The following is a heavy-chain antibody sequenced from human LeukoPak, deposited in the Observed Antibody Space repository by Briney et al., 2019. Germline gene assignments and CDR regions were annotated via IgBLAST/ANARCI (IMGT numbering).Heavy chain of an antibody. J-gene: IGHJ4*02. CDR2: ITPYNGNA. Sequence: GASVKVSCKTSGYIFTKYDISWVRQAPGHGPEWRGWITPYNGNAQSAPKFEGRVTTTTDTSASTAYLELRGLKSDDTAVYYCARETKDGVFFDYWGQGTLVIVSS. V-gene: IGHV1-18*01. D-gene: IGHD6-13*01. CDR1: GYIFTKYD. CDR3: ARETKDGVFFDY.